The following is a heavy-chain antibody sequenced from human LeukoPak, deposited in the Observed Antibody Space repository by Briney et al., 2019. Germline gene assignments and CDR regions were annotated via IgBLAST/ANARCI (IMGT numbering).Heavy chain of an antibody. J-gene: IGHJ4*02. V-gene: IGHV4-38-2*01. Sequence: SETLSLTCAVSGYSISSGYYWGWIPQPPGKGLEWIGSIYHSGSTYYKPSLKSRVTISVDTSKNQFSLKLSSVTAADTAVYYCARSLGSFDYWGQGTLVTVSS. CDR3: ARSLGSFDY. CDR2: IYHSGST. CDR1: GYSISSGYY. D-gene: IGHD7-27*01.